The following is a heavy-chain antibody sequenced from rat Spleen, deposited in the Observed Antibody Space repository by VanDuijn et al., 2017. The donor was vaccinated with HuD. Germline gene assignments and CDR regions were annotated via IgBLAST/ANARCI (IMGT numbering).Heavy chain of an antibody. V-gene: IGHV2-30*01. J-gene: IGHJ2*01. CDR1: GFSLTNYN. CDR2: IWTGGNT. Sequence: QVQLKESGPGLVQPSQTLSLICTVSGFSLTNYNIHWVRQPPGKGLAWMGVIWTGGNTDCNSAFKSRLSFSRDTSKSQVLLKMNSLQTEDTAMYFCARGGIGYYFDYWGQGVMVTVSS. CDR3: ARGGIGYYFDY. D-gene: IGHD1-11*01.